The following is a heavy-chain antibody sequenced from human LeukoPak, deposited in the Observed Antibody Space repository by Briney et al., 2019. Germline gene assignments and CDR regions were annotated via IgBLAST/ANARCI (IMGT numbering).Heavy chain of an antibody. D-gene: IGHD3-10*01. J-gene: IGHJ6*02. CDR3: ASNVLLWFGESPYYGMDV. V-gene: IGHV1-8*01. Sequence: ASVKVSCKASGYTFTSYDINWVRQATGQGLEWMGWMNPNSGNTGYAQKFQGRVTMTRNTSISTAYMELRSLRSDDTAVYYCASNVLLWFGESPYYGMDVWGQGTTVTVSS. CDR2: MNPNSGNT. CDR1: GYTFTSYD.